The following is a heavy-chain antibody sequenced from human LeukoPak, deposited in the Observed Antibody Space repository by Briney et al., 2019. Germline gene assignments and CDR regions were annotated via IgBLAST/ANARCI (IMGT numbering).Heavy chain of an antibody. Sequence: GGSLRLSCAPSGFTFSTYAMHWVRQAPGKGLEYVSAVNSNGRNTFYASSVKGRFTISRDNSKNTLYLQMGGLRAEDMALYYCVRDMTGNYYDSWGQGTLVPVSS. D-gene: IGHD3-22*01. CDR1: GFTFSTYA. CDR3: VRDMTGNYYDS. CDR2: VNSNGRNT. J-gene: IGHJ4*02. V-gene: IGHV3-64*01.